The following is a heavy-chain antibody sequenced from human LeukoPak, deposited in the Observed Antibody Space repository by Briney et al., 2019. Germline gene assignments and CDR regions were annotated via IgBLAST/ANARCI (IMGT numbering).Heavy chain of an antibody. D-gene: IGHD6-13*01. Sequence: GGSLRLSCAASGFTFRSYGMHWVRQAPGRGLEWVAVISYDGSNKYYADSVKGRFTISRDNSKNTLFLQMNSLRPEDTAVYSCARLGSSWLDAPYHFDYWGQGTQVXVST. J-gene: IGHJ4*02. V-gene: IGHV3-30*03. CDR2: ISYDGSNK. CDR3: ARLGSSWLDAPYHFDY. CDR1: GFTFRSYG.